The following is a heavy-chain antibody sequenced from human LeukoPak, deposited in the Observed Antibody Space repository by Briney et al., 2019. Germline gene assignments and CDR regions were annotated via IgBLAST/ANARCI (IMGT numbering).Heavy chain of an antibody. Sequence: GESLKISCNSSGYIYTSYWIGRVRQMPGKGLEWMGIIYPGDSDSTGATYSPSFQGQVTISADKSISTAYLQWSSLKASDTAMYYCAKTGRGYFDSRGPFDDWGQGTLVTVSS. CDR1: GYIYTSYW. J-gene: IGHJ4*02. V-gene: IGHV5-51*01. CDR2: IYPGDSDSTGA. CDR3: AKTGRGYFDSRGPFDD. D-gene: IGHD3-9*01.